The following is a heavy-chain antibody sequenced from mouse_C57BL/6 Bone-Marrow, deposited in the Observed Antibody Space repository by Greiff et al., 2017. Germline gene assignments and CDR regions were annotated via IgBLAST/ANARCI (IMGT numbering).Heavy chain of an antibody. CDR2: IWTGGGT. D-gene: IGHD2-4*01. Sequence: QVQLQQSGPGLVAPSQSLSITCTVSGFSLTSYAISWVRQPPGKGLEWLGVIWTGGGTNYNSALKSRLSISKDNSKSQVFLKMNSLQTDDTARYYCASGGGLRQGGYYAMDYWGQGTSVTVSS. CDR3: ASGGGLRQGGYYAMDY. CDR1: GFSLTSYA. J-gene: IGHJ4*01. V-gene: IGHV2-9-1*01.